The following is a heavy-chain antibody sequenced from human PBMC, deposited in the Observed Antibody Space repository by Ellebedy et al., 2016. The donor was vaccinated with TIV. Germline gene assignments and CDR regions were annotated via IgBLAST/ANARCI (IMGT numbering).Heavy chain of an antibody. V-gene: IGHV3-33*08. Sequence: PGGSLRLSCAASGFTFSNYCIPRVPLAPGQVLEWVAFIWYDGSNKYYADSVKGRFTISRDNSRNTVYLQMNSLGNEDTAVFYCARDRHVDRGDCLDYWGQGTLVTVSS. D-gene: IGHD2-21*02. CDR2: IWYDGSNK. CDR3: ARDRHVDRGDCLDY. J-gene: IGHJ4*02. CDR1: GFTFSNYC.